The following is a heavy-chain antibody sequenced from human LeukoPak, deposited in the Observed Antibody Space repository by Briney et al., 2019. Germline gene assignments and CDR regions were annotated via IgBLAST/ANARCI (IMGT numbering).Heavy chain of an antibody. J-gene: IGHJ4*02. D-gene: IGHD1-1*01. CDR3: ARAPRAGGTTPTFDY. V-gene: IGHV4-59*01. CDR2: IYYSGST. Sequence: SETLSLTCTVSGGSINSYYWSWIRQPPGKGLEWIGYIYYSGSTNYNPSLKSRVTISVDTSKNQFSLKLSSVTAADTAVYYCARAPRAGGTTPTFDYWGQGTLVTVSS. CDR1: GGSINSYY.